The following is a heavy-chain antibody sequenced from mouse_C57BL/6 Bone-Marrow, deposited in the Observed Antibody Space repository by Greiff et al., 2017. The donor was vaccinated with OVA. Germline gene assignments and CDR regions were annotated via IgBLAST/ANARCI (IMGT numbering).Heavy chain of an antibody. CDR3: ARGYYCSSPFAY. D-gene: IGHD1-1*01. CDR2: FHPYNDDT. V-gene: IGHV1-47*01. J-gene: IGHJ3*01. Sequence: QVQLKQSGAELVKPGASVKMSCKASGYTFTTYPIEWLKQNHGKSLEWIGNFHPYNDDTKYNEKFKGKATLTVEKSSSTVYLELSRFSSDDSAVYYCARGYYCSSPFAYWGQGTLVTVSA. CDR1: GYTFTTYP.